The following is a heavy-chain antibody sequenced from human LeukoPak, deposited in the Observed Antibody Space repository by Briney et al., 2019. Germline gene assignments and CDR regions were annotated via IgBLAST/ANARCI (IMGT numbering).Heavy chain of an antibody. CDR3: AKGSYYDILTGYYEFDY. D-gene: IGHD3-9*01. CDR1: GFTFDDYA. CDR2: ISWNSGSI. J-gene: IGHJ4*02. Sequence: PGGSLRLSCAASGFTFDDYAMHWVRQAPGKGLEWVSGISWNSGSIGYADSVKGRFTISRDNAKNSLYLQMNSLRAEDTALYYCAKGSYYDILTGYYEFDYWGQGTPVTVSS. V-gene: IGHV3-9*01.